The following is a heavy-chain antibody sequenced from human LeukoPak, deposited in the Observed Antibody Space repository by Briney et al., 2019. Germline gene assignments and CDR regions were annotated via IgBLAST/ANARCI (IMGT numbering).Heavy chain of an antibody. Sequence: GGSLRLSCAASGFTFSSYAMSWVRQAPGKGLDWVSSIISSSSYIYYADSVKGRFTISRDNAKNSLYLQMNSLRAEDTAVYYCARGIAVAGFYYYMDVWGKGTTVTISS. CDR3: ARGIAVAGFYYYMDV. V-gene: IGHV3-21*01. D-gene: IGHD6-19*01. CDR2: IISSSSYI. J-gene: IGHJ6*03. CDR1: GFTFSSYA.